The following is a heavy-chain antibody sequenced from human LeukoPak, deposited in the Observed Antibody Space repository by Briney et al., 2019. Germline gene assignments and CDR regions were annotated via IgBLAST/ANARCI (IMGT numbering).Heavy chain of an antibody. CDR3: ARVVAELWFFDY. D-gene: IGHD5-18*01. CDR1: GYTFTSYG. V-gene: IGHV1-18*01. Sequence: ASVKVSCKASGYTFTSYGISWVRQAPGQGLEWMGWISAYNGNTNYAQKLQGRVTMTTDTFTSTAYMELRSLRSDDTAVYYCARVVAELWFFDYWGQGTLVTVSS. CDR2: ISAYNGNT. J-gene: IGHJ4*02.